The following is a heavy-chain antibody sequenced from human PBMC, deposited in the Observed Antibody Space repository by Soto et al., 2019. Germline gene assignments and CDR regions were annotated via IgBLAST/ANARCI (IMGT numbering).Heavy chain of an antibody. CDR1: GYSFTSYG. CDR2: VIASNGNT. D-gene: IGHD5-12*01. Sequence: ASVQVSCKASGYSFTSYGISWVRQAPGQGLEWMGRVIASNGNTNYAQKLQDRVTMTTDTSTTTAYMELRSLRSDDTAVYYCARLAPIKLSGLSYSYHYIGVWGKGTTVTVSS. CDR3: ARLAPIKLSGLSYSYHYIGV. V-gene: IGHV1-18*01. J-gene: IGHJ6*03.